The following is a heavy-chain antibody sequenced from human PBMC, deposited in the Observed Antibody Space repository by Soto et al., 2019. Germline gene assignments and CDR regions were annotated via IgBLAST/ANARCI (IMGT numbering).Heavy chain of an antibody. CDR2: INPKTGDT. J-gene: IGHJ4*02. D-gene: IGHD2-21*01. V-gene: IGHV1-2*02. Sequence: QVQLVQSGTEVKKPGASVKVSCKASGYTFTDSHIHWVRQASGQGVEWLGWINPKTGDTNYPQKLQGRITMTGDTSMSTAYMALTTLTSDDTAAYYCERDPPRYFTSSPEGAGLWGQGTLVTVSS. CDR3: ERDPPRYFTSSPEGAGL. CDR1: GYTFTDSH.